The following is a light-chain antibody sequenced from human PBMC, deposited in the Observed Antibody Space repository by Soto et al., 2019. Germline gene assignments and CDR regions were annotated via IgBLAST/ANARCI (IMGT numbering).Light chain of an antibody. J-gene: IGLJ1*01. V-gene: IGLV2-14*01. CDR3: SSYTSSSTRV. Sequence: QSALTQPASVSGSPGQSITISCTGTSSDVCGYNYVSWYQQHPGKAPKLMIYDVSNRPSGVSNRFSGSKSGNTASLTISGLQAEDEADYYCSSYTSSSTRVFGTGTKVTVL. CDR2: DVS. CDR1: SSDVCGYNY.